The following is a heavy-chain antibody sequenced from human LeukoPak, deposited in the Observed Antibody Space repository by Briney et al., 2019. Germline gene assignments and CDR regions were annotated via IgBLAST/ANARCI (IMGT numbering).Heavy chain of an antibody. V-gene: IGHV1-18*01. J-gene: IGHJ2*01. D-gene: IGHD2-2*01. CDR2: ISGYNGNT. Sequence: ASVKVSCKASGYTFINFGISWVRQAPGQGLQWIGWISGYNGNTNYAHKFQGRVTMTTDTSPSTAYMELRSLRSDDTAVYYCARDRAGSTEGYFDLWGRGTLVTVSS. CDR1: GYTFINFG. CDR3: ARDRAGSTEGYFDL.